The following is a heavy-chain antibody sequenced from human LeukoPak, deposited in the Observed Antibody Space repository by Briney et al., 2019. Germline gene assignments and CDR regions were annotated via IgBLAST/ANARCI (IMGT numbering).Heavy chain of an antibody. D-gene: IGHD3-9*01. Sequence: SETLSLTCAVYGGSFSGYYWSWIRQPPGKGLEWIGEINHSGSTNYNPSLKSRVTISVDTSKNQFSLKLSSVTAADTAVYYCARGPKLRDFDVIRPSYYYGMDVWGKGTTVTVYS. CDR1: GGSFSGYY. V-gene: IGHV4-34*01. CDR2: INHSGST. CDR3: ARGPKLRDFDVIRPSYYYGMDV. J-gene: IGHJ6*04.